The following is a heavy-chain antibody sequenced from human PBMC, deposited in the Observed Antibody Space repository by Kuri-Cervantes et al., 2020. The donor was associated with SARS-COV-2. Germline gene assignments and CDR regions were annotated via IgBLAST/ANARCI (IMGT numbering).Heavy chain of an antibody. V-gene: IGHV4-30-4*08. CDR2: IYYTETT. CDR3: ARDQGSGNPALDACDI. D-gene: IGHD3-3*01. J-gene: IGHJ3*02. CDR1: GGSISSGDYY. Sequence: SETLSLTCTVSGGSISSGDYYWTWIRQPPGKGLEWIGFIYYTETTPHTPSLKSRVTISVDTSKNQISLKLSSVTAADTAVYYCARDQGSGNPALDACDIWGQGTTVTVSS.